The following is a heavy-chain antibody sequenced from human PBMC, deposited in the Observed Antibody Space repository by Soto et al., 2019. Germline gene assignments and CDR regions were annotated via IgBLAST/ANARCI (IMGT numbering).Heavy chain of an antibody. CDR1: GGSISSSSYY. Sequence: SETLSLTCTVSGGSISSSSYYWGWIRQPPGKGLEWIGVIYYSGNTYYNSSLKSRVTISIDTSKNQFSLKLSSVTAADTAVYYCARDRQGYCSSTSCSNWFDPWGQGTLVTVSS. J-gene: IGHJ5*02. D-gene: IGHD2-2*01. CDR3: ARDRQGYCSSTSCSNWFDP. V-gene: IGHV4-39*02. CDR2: IYYSGNT.